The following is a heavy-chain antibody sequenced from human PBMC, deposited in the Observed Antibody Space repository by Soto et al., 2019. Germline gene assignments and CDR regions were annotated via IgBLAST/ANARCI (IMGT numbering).Heavy chain of an antibody. J-gene: IGHJ4*02. CDR1: GGSVSGASYY. CDR3: ARGLDFYGSGSPGLNGY. V-gene: IGHV4-61*01. D-gene: IGHD3-10*01. CDR2: INHSGAT. Sequence: PSETLSLPCTVSGGSVSGASYYWSWIRQPPGKGLEWIGNINHSGATNYNPSLKTRVTISVDTSKKQFSLKLMAVASADTAVYYCARGLDFYGSGSPGLNGYWGQGTLVTVSS.